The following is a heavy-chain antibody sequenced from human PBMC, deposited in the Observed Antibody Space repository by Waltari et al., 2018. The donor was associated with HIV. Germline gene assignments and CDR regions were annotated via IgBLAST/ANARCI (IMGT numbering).Heavy chain of an antibody. CDR1: GGSISSSSYY. V-gene: IGHV4-39*07. CDR2: IYYSGST. CDR3: ARDKYYYDSSGYYRGAFDI. D-gene: IGHD3-22*01. J-gene: IGHJ3*02. Sequence: QLQLQESGPGLVKPSETLSLTCTVSGGSISSSSYYWGWIRQPPGKGLEWIGSIYYSGSTYYNPSLKSRVTISVDTSKNQFSLKLSSVTAADTAVYYCARDKYYYDSSGYYRGAFDIWGQGTMVTVSS.